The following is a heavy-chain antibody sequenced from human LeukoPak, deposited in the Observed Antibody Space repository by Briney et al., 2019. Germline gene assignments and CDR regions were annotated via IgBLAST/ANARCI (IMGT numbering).Heavy chain of an antibody. CDR1: GFTFSSYG. CDR3: ASIYYDSSGYYFFAFDY. D-gene: IGHD3-22*01. V-gene: IGHV3-30*02. J-gene: IGHJ4*02. Sequence: PGGSLRLSCAASGFTFSSYGMHWVRQAPGKGLEWVAFIRYDGSNKYYADPAKGRFTISRDNSKNTLYLQMNSLRAEDTAVYYCASIYYDSSGYYFFAFDYWGQGTLVTVSS. CDR2: IRYDGSNK.